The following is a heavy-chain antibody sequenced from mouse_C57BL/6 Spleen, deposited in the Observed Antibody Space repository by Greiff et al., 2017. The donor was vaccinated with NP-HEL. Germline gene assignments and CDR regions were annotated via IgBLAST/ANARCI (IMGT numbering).Heavy chain of an antibody. D-gene: IGHD2-4*01. Sequence: QVQLQQSGAELVRPGASVTLSCKASGYTFTDYEMHWVKQTPVHGLEWIGAIDPETGGTAYNQKFKGKAILTADKSSSTAYMELRSLTSEDSAVYYCTRRIYYEYDGGYYFDYWGQGTTLTVSS. V-gene: IGHV1-15*01. CDR2: IDPETGGT. CDR3: TRRIYYEYDGGYYFDY. J-gene: IGHJ2*01. CDR1: GYTFTDYE.